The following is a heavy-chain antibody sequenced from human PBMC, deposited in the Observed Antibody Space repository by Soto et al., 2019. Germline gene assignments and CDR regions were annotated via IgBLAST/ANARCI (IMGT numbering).Heavy chain of an antibody. CDR1: GGSISSYY. J-gene: IGHJ4*02. CDR3: ARLRRHFITGTPLDY. Sequence: SETLSLTCTVSGGSISSYYWSWIRQPPGKGLEWIGDINHSGSTNYIPSLKSRVTISVDTSKNQFSLKLSSVTAADTAVYYCARLRRHFITGTPLDYWGQGTLVTVSS. CDR2: INHSGST. D-gene: IGHD1-7*01. V-gene: IGHV4-59*12.